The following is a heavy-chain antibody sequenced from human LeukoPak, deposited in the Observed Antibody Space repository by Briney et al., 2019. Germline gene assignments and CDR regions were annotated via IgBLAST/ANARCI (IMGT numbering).Heavy chain of an antibody. D-gene: IGHD2-8*01. CDR3: AREGRYCTNGVCLKAGFDY. J-gene: IGHJ4*02. V-gene: IGHV3-11*04. CDR1: GFTFSDYY. CDR2: ISSSGSTI. Sequence: GGSLRLSCAASGFTFSDYYMSWIRQAPGKGLEWVSYISSSGSTIYYADSVKGRFTISRDNAKNSLYLQMNSLRAEDTAVYYCAREGRYCTNGVCLKAGFDYWGQGTLVTVSS.